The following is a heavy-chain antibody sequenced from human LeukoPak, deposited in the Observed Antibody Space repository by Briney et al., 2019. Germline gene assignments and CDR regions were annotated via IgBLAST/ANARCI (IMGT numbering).Heavy chain of an antibody. CDR1: GGSISSYY. V-gene: IGHV4-4*09. J-gene: IGHJ6*03. D-gene: IGHD2-2*01. Sequence: SETLSLTCTVSGGSISSYYWSWIRQPPGEGLEWIGYIYTSGSTNYNPSLKSRVTISVDTSKNQFSLKLSSVTAADTAVYYCARLVSSRNYYYYMDVWGKGTTVTVSS. CDR3: ARLVSSRNYYYYMDV. CDR2: IYTSGST.